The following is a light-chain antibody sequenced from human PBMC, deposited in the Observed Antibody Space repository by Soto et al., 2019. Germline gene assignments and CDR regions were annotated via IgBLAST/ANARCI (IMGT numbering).Light chain of an antibody. CDR2: GAS. J-gene: IGKJ2*01. CDR3: QQYGSSGYT. V-gene: IGKV3-20*01. CDR1: QSVSSSY. Sequence: EIVLTQSPGTLSLSPGERATHSCRASQSVSSSYLAWYQQKPGQAPRLLIYGASSRATGIPDRFSGSGSGTDFTLTINRLEPEDFAVYYCQQYGSSGYTFGQGTKLEIK.